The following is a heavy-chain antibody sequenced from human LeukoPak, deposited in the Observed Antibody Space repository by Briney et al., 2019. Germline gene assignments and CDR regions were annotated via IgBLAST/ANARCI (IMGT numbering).Heavy chain of an antibody. V-gene: IGHV1-18*01. CDR2: ISAYNGNT. CDR3: ARGRYSSSWYWFDP. Sequence: ASVKVSCKASGYTFTSYGISWVRQAPGQGLEWMGWISAYNGNTNYAQKLQSRVTMTTDTSTSTAYMELRSLRSDDTAVYYCARGRYSSSWYWFDPWGQGTLVTVSS. J-gene: IGHJ5*02. CDR1: GYTFTSYG. D-gene: IGHD6-13*01.